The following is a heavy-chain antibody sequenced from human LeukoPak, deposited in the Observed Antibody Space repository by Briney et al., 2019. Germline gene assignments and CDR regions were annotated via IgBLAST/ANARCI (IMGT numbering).Heavy chain of an antibody. CDR3: ARESGYDIDFDY. Sequence: PGGSLRLSCAASGFTFCNYSLNWVRQAPGKGLEWVSSISSSSSDIYYADSVKGRFTISRDNAKNSLYLQMNSLRAEDTAVYYCARESGYDIDFDYWGQGTLVTVSS. D-gene: IGHD5-12*01. V-gene: IGHV3-21*01. CDR1: GFTFCNYS. J-gene: IGHJ4*02. CDR2: ISSSSSDI.